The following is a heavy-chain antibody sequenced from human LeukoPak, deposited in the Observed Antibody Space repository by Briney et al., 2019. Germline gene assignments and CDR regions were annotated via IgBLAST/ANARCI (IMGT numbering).Heavy chain of an antibody. CDR1: GFTFSSDA. Sequence: GGSLRLSCAASGFTFSSDAMSWVRQVPGKGLEWVSAISGGGGSTYYADSVKGRFTISRDNAKNSLYLQMNSLRAEDTAVYYCARTKIQLWSRGRYFDLWGRGTLVTDSS. V-gene: IGHV3-23*01. D-gene: IGHD5-18*01. CDR2: ISGGGGST. J-gene: IGHJ2*01. CDR3: ARTKIQLWSRGRYFDL.